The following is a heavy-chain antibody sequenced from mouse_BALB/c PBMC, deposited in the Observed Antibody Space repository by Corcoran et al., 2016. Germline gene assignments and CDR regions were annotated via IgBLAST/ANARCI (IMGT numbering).Heavy chain of an antibody. CDR3: ARRGDGYDFDY. D-gene: IGHD2-2*01. CDR1: GYTFTIYV. J-gene: IGHJ2*01. V-gene: IGHV1S136*01. CDR2: INPYNDGT. Sequence: EVQLQQSGPELVKPGASVKMSCKASGYTFTIYVMRWVKQKPGPGLEWIGYINPYNDGTKYNEKFKGKATLTSDQSSSTAYIELSSLASEDSAVYYCARRGDGYDFDYWGQGTTLTVSS.